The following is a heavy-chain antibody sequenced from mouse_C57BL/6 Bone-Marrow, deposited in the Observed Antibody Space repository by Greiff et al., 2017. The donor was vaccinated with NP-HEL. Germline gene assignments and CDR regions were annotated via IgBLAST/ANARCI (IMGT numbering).Heavy chain of an antibody. J-gene: IGHJ1*03. CDR2: INPNYGTT. CDR3: ARGDLYCYFDV. Sequence: VQLQQSGPELVKPGASVKLSCKASGYSFTDYNMHWVKQSNGQSLEWIGLINPNYGTTSYNQKFKGKATLTVDQSSSTAYMQHNILTSEDSAVYYCARGDLYCYFDVGGTGTTVTVSA. CDR1: GYSFTDYN. V-gene: IGHV1-39*01.